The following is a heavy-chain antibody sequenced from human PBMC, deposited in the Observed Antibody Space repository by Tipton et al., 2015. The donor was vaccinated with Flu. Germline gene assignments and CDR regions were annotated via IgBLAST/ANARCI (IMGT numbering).Heavy chain of an antibody. CDR3: AGQDYSSSWYYYYGMDV. D-gene: IGHD6-13*01. J-gene: IGHJ6*02. CDR2: IYPGDSDT. CDR1: GYSFTSYW. V-gene: IGHV5-51*01. Sequence: QLVQSGAEVKKPGESLKISCKGSGYSFTSYWIGWVRQMPGKGLEWMGIIYPGDSDTRYSPSFQGQVTISADKSISTAYLQWSSLKASDTAMYYCAGQDYSSSWYYYYGMDVWGQGTTVTVSS.